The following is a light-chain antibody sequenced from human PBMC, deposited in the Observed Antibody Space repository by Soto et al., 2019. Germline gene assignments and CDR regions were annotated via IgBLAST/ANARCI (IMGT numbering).Light chain of an antibody. V-gene: IGLV4-69*01. Sequence: QPVLTQSPSASASLGASVKLTCTLSSGHSSYAIAWHQQQPGKGPRYLMKFNSDGSHSKGDGIPDRFSGSRSGPERYLTISSLQSDDEADYCCQTWGNGSWVFGGGTKLTVL. CDR2: FNSDGSH. CDR3: QTWGNGSWV. CDR1: SGHSSYA. J-gene: IGLJ3*02.